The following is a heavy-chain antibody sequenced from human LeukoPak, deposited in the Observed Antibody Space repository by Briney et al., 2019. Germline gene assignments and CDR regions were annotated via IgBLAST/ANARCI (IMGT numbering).Heavy chain of an antibody. Sequence: SETLSLTCTVSGGSISSYYWSWIRQPAGKGLEWIGRIYTSGSTNYNPSLKSRVTMSVDTSKNQFSLKLSSVTAADTAVYYCARDVAAASSKWFDPWGQGTLVTVSS. CDR2: IYTSGST. D-gene: IGHD6-13*01. J-gene: IGHJ5*02. CDR3: ARDVAAASSKWFDP. V-gene: IGHV4-4*07. CDR1: GGSISSYY.